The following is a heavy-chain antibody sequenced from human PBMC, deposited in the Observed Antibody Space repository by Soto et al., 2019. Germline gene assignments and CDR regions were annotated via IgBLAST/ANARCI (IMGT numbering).Heavy chain of an antibody. CDR3: TTDSYNATVGDRFXY. CDR1: GFDFSNAW. V-gene: IGHV3-15*07. CDR2: IKSKALGGTT. J-gene: IGHJ4*01. Sequence: GGSLRLSCAGSGFDFSNAWINWVRQAPGKGVEWVGRIKSKALGGTTDFAAPVRGRFAITRDDSRNMAYMQMNSLNTEDTAVYYCTTDSYNATVGDRFXYWSHGNLVTISS. D-gene: IGHD4-17*01.